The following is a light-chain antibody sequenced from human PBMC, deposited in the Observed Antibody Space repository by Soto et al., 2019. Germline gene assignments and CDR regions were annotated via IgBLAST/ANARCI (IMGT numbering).Light chain of an antibody. Sequence: QSVLTQPRSVSAAPGQKVTISCSGSSSNIGNNYVFWYQQLPGTAPKLLIYDNDKRPSGIPDRFSGSKSGTSATLGITGLQTGDEAAYYCATWDRSLSVGVFGGGTQLTVL. CDR2: DND. CDR3: ATWDRSLSVGV. V-gene: IGLV1-51*01. CDR1: SSNIGNNY. J-gene: IGLJ2*01.